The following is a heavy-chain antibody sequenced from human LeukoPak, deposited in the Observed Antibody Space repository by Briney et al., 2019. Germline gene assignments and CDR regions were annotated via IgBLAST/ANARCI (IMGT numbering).Heavy chain of an antibody. Sequence: GGSLRLSCAASGFTFSSYAMSWVRQAPGKGLKWVSAISGSGGSTYYADSVKGRFTISRDNSKNTLYLQMNSLRAEDTAVYYCAKAGIVVVPAATLGYFDLWGRGTLVTVSS. CDR3: AKAGIVVVPAATLGYFDL. V-gene: IGHV3-23*01. CDR1: GFTFSSYA. CDR2: ISGSGGST. J-gene: IGHJ2*01. D-gene: IGHD2-2*01.